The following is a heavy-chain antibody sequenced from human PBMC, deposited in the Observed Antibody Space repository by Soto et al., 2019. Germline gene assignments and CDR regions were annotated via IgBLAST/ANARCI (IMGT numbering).Heavy chain of an antibody. Sequence: ASVKVSCKASGYTFTGYYMHWVRQAPGQGLEWVGWINPNSGGTNYAQKFQGRVTMTRDTSISTAYMELSRLRSDDTAAYYCAGEQWLVEEEYYYYGMDVWGQGTTVTVSS. CDR3: AGEQWLVEEEYYYYGMDV. V-gene: IGHV1-2*02. D-gene: IGHD6-19*01. CDR2: INPNSGGT. J-gene: IGHJ6*02. CDR1: GYTFTGYY.